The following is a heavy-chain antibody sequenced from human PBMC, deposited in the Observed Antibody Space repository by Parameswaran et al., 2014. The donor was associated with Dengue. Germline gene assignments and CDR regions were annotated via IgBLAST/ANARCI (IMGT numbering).Heavy chain of an antibody. J-gene: IGHJ4*02. CDR3: AGVYYYGSGSYFEYYFDY. Sequence: WVRQAPGQGLEWMGWINPNSGGTNYAQKFQGRVTMTRDTSISTAYMELSRLRSDDTAVYYCAGVYYYGSGSYFEYYFDYWGQGTLVTVSS. D-gene: IGHD3-10*01. V-gene: IGHV1-2*02. CDR2: INPNSGGT.